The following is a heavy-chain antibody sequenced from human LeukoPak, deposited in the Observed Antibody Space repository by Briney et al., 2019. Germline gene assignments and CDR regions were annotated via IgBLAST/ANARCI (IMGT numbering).Heavy chain of an antibody. CDR2: INIDGSII. CDR3: ERELRDYWYFDL. J-gene: IGHJ2*01. V-gene: IGHV3-74*01. Sequence: PGGSLRLSCSASGFAFSSYWMHWVRQVPGKGLVWVSRINIDGSIITYADSVKVRFTISRDNAKDTLYVQMNSLRAEDTAVYYCERELRDYWYFDLWGRGTLVTVSS. CDR1: GFAFSSYW. D-gene: IGHD2-8*01.